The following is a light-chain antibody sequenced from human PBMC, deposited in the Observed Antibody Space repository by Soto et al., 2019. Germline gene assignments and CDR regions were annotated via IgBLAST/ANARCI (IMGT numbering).Light chain of an antibody. J-gene: IGKJ1*01. CDR1: QTISSW. V-gene: IGKV1-5*03. CDR2: KAS. Sequence: DIQMAQSPSTLSGSVGDRVTITWRASQTISSWLAWYQQKPGKAPKLLIYKASTLKSGVPSRFSGSGSGTEFTLTTSSLQPDDFATYYCQHYNSYSEAFGQGTKVDIX. CDR3: QHYNSYSEA.